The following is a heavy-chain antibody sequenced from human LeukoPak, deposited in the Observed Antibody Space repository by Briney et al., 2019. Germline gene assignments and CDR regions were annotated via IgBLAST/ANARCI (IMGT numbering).Heavy chain of an antibody. CDR2: ISSSSSYI. V-gene: IGHV3-21*01. Sequence: GGSLRLSCAASGFTFSSYSMNWVRQAPGKGLEWVSSISSSSSYIYYADSVKGRFIISRDNAKNSLYLQMNSLRAEDTAVYYCARVLDYGDYVGLVVDYWGQGTLVTVSS. J-gene: IGHJ4*02. CDR1: GFTFSSYS. D-gene: IGHD4-17*01. CDR3: ARVLDYGDYVGLVVDY.